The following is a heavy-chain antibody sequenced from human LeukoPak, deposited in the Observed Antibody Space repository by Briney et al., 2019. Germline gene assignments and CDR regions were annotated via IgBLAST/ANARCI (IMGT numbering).Heavy chain of an antibody. J-gene: IGHJ4*02. V-gene: IGHV3-23*01. Sequence: GGTLRLSCAASGFTFSSHGMSWVRQAPGKGLEWVSTISGSGDNTYYADSVKGRFTISRDNSKNTLYLQMNSLRAEDTAVYYCARVTYGSGTYGAFDYWGQGTLVTVSS. CDR3: ARVTYGSGTYGAFDY. D-gene: IGHD3-10*01. CDR2: ISGSGDNT. CDR1: GFTFSSHG.